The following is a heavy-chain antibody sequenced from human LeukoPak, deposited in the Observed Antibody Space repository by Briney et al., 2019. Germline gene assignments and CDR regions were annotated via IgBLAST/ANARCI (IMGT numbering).Heavy chain of an antibody. J-gene: IGHJ5*01. V-gene: IGHV3-7*04. Sequence: GGSLRLSCAASGFTFSNYWMSWVRQAPGKGLEWVANIKQDGGAKNYADSVKGRFTTSRDNAKNSLYLQMNSLRAEDTAVFYCARDGYASGSHDSWGQGTLVTVSS. CDR2: IKQDGGAK. CDR1: GFTFSNYW. CDR3: ARDGYASGSHDS. D-gene: IGHD3-10*01.